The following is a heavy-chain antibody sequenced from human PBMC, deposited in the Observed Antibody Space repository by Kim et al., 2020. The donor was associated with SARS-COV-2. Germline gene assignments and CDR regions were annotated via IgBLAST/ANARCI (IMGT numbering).Heavy chain of an antibody. CDR1: AFTFSNYG. D-gene: IGHD5-18*01. Sequence: GGSLRISCAASAFTFSNYGMHWVRQAPGKGLEWVANIWYDGSNKYYAHYVKGRFTISRDNSKNTLYLQMNSLTVEDTAVYYCARGSTANAFDIWGQGTMVTVSS. CDR2: IWYDGSNK. V-gene: IGHV3-33*01. CDR3: ARGSTANAFDI. J-gene: IGHJ3*02.